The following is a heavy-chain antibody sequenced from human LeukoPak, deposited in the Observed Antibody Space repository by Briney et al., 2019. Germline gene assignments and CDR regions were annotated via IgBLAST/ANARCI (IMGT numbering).Heavy chain of an antibody. CDR1: GGTFSSYA. CDR3: ARSGDGYNPSIDY. D-gene: IGHD5-24*01. V-gene: IGHV1-18*01. Sequence: ASVTVSFKASGGTFSSYAISWVRQAPGQGLEWMGWISAYNGNTNYAQKLQGRVTMTTDTSTSTAYMELRSLRSDDTAVYYCARSGDGYNPSIDYWGQGTLVTVSS. J-gene: IGHJ4*02. CDR2: ISAYNGNT.